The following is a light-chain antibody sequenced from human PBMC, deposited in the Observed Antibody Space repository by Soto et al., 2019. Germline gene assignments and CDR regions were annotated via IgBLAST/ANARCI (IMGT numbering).Light chain of an antibody. CDR1: SSDVGGYNY. V-gene: IGLV2-14*01. Sequence: QSALTQPASVSGSPGQSITISCTGTSSDVGGYNYVSWYQQHPGKAPKLMIYEVSNRPSGVSNRFSGSKSGNTASLTISGLEAEDAADYYCSSYTSSSTPVFGGGTKVTVL. CDR2: EVS. CDR3: SSYTSSSTPV. J-gene: IGLJ3*02.